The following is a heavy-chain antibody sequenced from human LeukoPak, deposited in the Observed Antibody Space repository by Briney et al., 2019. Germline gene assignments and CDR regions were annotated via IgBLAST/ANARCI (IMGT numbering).Heavy chain of an antibody. J-gene: IGHJ4*02. CDR1: GYSFTSYW. V-gene: IGHV5-51*01. CDR3: ARRRYYGSGSYAPFDY. Sequence: GESLKISCKSSGYSFTSYWIGWVRQMPGKGLERMGIIYPGDSDTRYSPSFQGQVTISADKSISTAYLQWSSLKASDTAMYYCARRRYYGSGSYAPFDYWGQGTLVTVSS. D-gene: IGHD3-10*01. CDR2: IYPGDSDT.